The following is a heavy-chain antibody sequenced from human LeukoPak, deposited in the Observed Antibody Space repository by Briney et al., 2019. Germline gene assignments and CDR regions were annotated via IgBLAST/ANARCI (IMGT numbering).Heavy chain of an antibody. D-gene: IGHD2-8*01. J-gene: IGHJ6*03. V-gene: IGHV3-30*01. CDR3: ARDGPDCTNGVCYYYYMDV. CDR1: GFTFSSYA. CDR2: ISYDGSNK. Sequence: GGSLRLSCAASGFTFSSYAMHWVRQAPGKGLEWVAVISYDGSNKYYADSVKGRFTISRDNSKNTLYLQMNSLRAEDTAVYYCARDGPDCTNGVCYYYYMDVWGKGTTVTVSS.